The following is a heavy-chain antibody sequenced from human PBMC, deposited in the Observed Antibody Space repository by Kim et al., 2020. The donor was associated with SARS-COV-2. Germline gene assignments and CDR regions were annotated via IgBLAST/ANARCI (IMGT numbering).Heavy chain of an antibody. CDR1: GGSISSSRSY. D-gene: IGHD3-9*01. CDR3: ARTKEAYYDILTCYSPCGMDV. CDR2: IYYSGST. Sequence: SETLSLTCTVSGGSISSSRSYCCWIRQPPGKGLEWIGSIYYSGSTYYHPSLKIRVTISVDTSKNQFSLKLSSVTASDTAVYYCARTKEAYYDILTCYSPCGMDVWGQGTTVPVSS. V-gene: IGHV4-39*01. J-gene: IGHJ6*02.